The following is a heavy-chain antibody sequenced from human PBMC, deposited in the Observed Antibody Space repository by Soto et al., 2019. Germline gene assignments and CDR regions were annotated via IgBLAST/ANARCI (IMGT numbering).Heavy chain of an antibody. Sequence: GRYLRLSCAASGFTFHIYAMSWVRQAPGKGLEWVSSINGPGDDTYYADSVKDRFTISRDNSKNTLYLQMNSLRAEDTALYYWAKKLEYDHGWGKFPSDWGQGKLVTVSS. V-gene: IGHV3-23*01. J-gene: IGHJ4*03. CDR1: GFTFHIYA. CDR3: AKKLEYDHGWGKFPSD. D-gene: IGHD3-16*01. CDR2: INGPGDDT.